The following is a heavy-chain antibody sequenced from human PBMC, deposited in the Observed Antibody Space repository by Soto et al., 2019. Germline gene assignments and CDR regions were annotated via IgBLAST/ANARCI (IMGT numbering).Heavy chain of an antibody. CDR3: AKARGANNWANYYGLDV. CDR2: ITYEGSNK. D-gene: IGHD1-1*01. J-gene: IGHJ6*02. V-gene: IGHV3-30*18. Sequence: LRLSFAASGFIFANYGMHWVRQAPGKGLEWVALITYEGSNKYYADAVKGRFTISRDNAKNMVSLQMDSLRAEDTAVYYCAKARGANNWANYYGLDVWGQGTTVTVSS. CDR1: GFIFANYG.